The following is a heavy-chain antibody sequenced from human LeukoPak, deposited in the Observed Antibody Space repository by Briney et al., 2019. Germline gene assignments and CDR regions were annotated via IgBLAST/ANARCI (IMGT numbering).Heavy chain of an antibody. V-gene: IGHV1-18*01. CDR2: ISGYNGNT. J-gene: IGHJ4*02. Sequence: ASVKVSCKASGYTFISYGISWVRQAPGQGLEWMGWISGYNGNTNYAQKLQGRVTMTTDTSTSTAYMELRGLRSEDTAVYYCARAGRWLQLAGFDYWGQGTLVTVSS. CDR1: GYTFISYG. D-gene: IGHD5-24*01. CDR3: ARAGRWLQLAGFDY.